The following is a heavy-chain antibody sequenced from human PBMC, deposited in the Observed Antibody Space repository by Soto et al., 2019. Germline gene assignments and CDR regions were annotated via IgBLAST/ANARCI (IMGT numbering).Heavy chain of an antibody. Sequence: GGSLRLSCVASGFVFEVYWMHWVRQVPGKGLEWVSRISDDGARTDYADSVRGRFTISRDNANNALYLQMNALRGEDTAVYFCTRWPRPSSFGTGAFWGRGALVPVSS. CDR1: GFVFEVYW. CDR3: TRWPRPSSFGTGAF. CDR2: ISDDGART. V-gene: IGHV3-74*01. J-gene: IGHJ4*02. D-gene: IGHD2-2*01.